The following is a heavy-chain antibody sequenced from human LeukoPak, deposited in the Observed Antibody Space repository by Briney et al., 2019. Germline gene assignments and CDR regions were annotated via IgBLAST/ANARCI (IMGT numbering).Heavy chain of an antibody. CDR1: GFTLSSYA. CDR2: ISYDGSNK. J-gene: IGHJ4*02. V-gene: IGHV3-30-3*02. CDR3: AKPGVTLDY. D-gene: IGHD4-23*01. Sequence: GGSLRLSCAASGFTLSSYAMHWVRQAPGKGLEWVAVISYDGSNKYYADSVKGRFTISRDNSKNTLYLQMSSLRAEDTAVYYCAKPGVTLDYWGQGTLVTVSS.